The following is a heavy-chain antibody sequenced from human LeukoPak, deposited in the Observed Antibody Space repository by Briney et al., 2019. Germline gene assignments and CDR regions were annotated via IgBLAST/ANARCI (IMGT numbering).Heavy chain of an antibody. V-gene: IGHV1-69*13. Sequence: ASVNVSCKASGGTCSSYAISWVRQAPGQGLVWMGGIIPIFGTANYAQKFQGRVTITADESTSTAYMELSSLRSEDTAVYYCARVALYDSSGFHAFDIWGQGTMVTVSS. CDR2: IIPIFGTA. CDR3: ARVALYDSSGFHAFDI. J-gene: IGHJ3*02. CDR1: GGTCSSYA. D-gene: IGHD3-22*01.